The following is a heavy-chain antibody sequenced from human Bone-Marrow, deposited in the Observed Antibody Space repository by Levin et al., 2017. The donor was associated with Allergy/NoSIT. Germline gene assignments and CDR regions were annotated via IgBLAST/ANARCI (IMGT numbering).Heavy chain of an antibody. CDR1: GGSFSGYY. CDR3: ARGGYSGYDHPPFDY. D-gene: IGHD5-12*01. CDR2: INHSGST. V-gene: IGHV4-34*01. J-gene: IGHJ4*02. Sequence: PSETLSLTCAVYGGSFSGYYWSWIRQPPGKGLEWIGEINHSGSTNYNPSLKSRVTISVDTSKNQFSLKLSSVTAADTAVYYCARGGYSGYDHPPFDYWGQGTLVTVSS.